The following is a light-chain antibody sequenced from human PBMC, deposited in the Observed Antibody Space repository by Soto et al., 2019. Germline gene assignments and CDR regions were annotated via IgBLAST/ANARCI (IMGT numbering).Light chain of an antibody. CDR1: TGAVTSGPY. V-gene: IGLV7-46*01. CDR3: LLSYSGARSGV. Sequence: QAVVTQEPSLTVSPGGTVTLTCGSSTGAVTSGPYPYWFQQKPGQAPRTLIYDTSDKHSWTPARFSGSLLGDKAALTLSGAQPEDEAEYYCLLSYSGARSGVFGGGTKLTVL. CDR2: DTS. J-gene: IGLJ3*02.